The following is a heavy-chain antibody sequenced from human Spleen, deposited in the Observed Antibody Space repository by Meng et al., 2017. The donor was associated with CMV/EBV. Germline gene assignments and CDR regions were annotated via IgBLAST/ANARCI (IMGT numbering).Heavy chain of an antibody. D-gene: IGHD2-2*01. J-gene: IGHJ4*02. CDR3: ARSFLESGDIVVVPLFDY. Sequence: GESLKISCAASGFTFSSYSMNWVRQAPGKGLEWVSSISSSSSYIYYADSVKGRFTISRDNAKNSLYLQMNSLRAEDTAVYYCARSFLESGDIVVVPLFDYWGQGTLVTVSS. CDR1: GFTFSSYS. CDR2: ISSSSSYI. V-gene: IGHV3-21*01.